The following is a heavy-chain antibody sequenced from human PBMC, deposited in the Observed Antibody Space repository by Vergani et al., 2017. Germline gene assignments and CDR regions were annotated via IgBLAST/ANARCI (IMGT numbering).Heavy chain of an antibody. CDR2: IYYSGST. Sequence: QLQLQESGPGLVKPSETLSLTCTVSGGSISSSSYYWGWIRQPPGKGLEWIGSIYYSGSTYYNPSLKSRVTISVDTSKNQFSLKLSSVTAADTAVYYCARIPRGYCSSTSCYGSLNWFDPWGQGTLVTVSS. D-gene: IGHD2-2*01. CDR1: GGSISSSSYY. J-gene: IGHJ5*02. CDR3: ARIPRGYCSSTSCYGSLNWFDP. V-gene: IGHV4-39*07.